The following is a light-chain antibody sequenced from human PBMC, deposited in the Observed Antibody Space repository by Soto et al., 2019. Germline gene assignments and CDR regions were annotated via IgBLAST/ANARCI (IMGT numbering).Light chain of an antibody. CDR2: KAS. CDR3: QQYYSRVT. J-gene: IGKJ1*01. CDR1: QSISSW. V-gene: IGKV1-5*03. Sequence: DIQRTQSPSTLSASVGDRVTITCRANQSISSWLAWYQRRPGKAPRLLISKASSLESGVPSRFSGGGFGTAFSLTISNLQPDDFATYYCQQYYSRVTFGQGTKVDIK.